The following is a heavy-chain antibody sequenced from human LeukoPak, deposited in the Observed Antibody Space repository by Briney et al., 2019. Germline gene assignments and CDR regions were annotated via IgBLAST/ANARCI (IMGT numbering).Heavy chain of an antibody. D-gene: IGHD3/OR15-3a*01. CDR2: IKTDGSQI. Sequence: GGSLRLSCAASGFTFSSYSMTWVRQAPGKGLEWVANIKTDGSQIYYVDSVKGRFTISRDNAKNSLYLQMNSLRAEDTAVYYCARVFPRGHYFDYWGQGTLVTVSS. CDR1: GFTFSSYS. CDR3: ARVFPRGHYFDY. V-gene: IGHV3-7*03. J-gene: IGHJ4*02.